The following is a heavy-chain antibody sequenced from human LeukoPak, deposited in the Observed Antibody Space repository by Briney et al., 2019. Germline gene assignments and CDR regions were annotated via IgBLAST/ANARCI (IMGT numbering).Heavy chain of an antibody. J-gene: IGHJ6*03. CDR2: IKEDGSEK. CDR3: ARRITTYMDV. D-gene: IGHD3-16*01. CDR1: GFTFSDYY. V-gene: IGHV3-7*01. Sequence: PGGSLRLSCAASGFTFSDYYMSWIRQAPGKGLEWVANIKEDGSEKYYVDAVKGRFTVSRDNAKNSLYLQMNSLRAEDTAVYYCARRITTYMDVWGKGTTVTVSS.